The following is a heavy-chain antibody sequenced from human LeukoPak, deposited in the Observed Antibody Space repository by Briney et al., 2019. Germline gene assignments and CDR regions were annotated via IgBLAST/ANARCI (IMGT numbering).Heavy chain of an antibody. CDR3: ARDIEGITIFGVPYGVFDP. CDR2: INPNSAGT. V-gene: IGHV1-2*02. Sequence: ASVKVSCKASGYSFTDYYLHWVRQAPGQGLEWMGWINPNSAGTNYAEKFQGRVTLTRDTSISTAYMEPSRLRSDDTAVYYCARDIEGITIFGVPYGVFDPWGQGTLVTVSS. CDR1: GYSFTDYY. D-gene: IGHD3-3*01. J-gene: IGHJ5*02.